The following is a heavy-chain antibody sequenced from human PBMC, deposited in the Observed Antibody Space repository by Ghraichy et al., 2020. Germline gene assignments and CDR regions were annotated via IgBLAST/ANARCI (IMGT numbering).Heavy chain of an antibody. CDR1: GFTFSSYS. V-gene: IGHV3-48*02. CDR2: ISSSSSTI. J-gene: IGHJ6*02. CDR3: ARDAKAVAGTYYYYYGMDV. D-gene: IGHD6-19*01. Sequence: GGSLRLSCAASGFTFSSYSMNWVRQAPGKGLEWVSYISSSSSTIYYADSVKGRFTISRDNAKNSLYLQMNSLRDEDTAVYYCARDAKAVAGTYYYYYGMDVWGQGTTVTVSS.